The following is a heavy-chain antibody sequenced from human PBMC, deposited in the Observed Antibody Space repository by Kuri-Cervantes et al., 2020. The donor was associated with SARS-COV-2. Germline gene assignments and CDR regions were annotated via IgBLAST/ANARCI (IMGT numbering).Heavy chain of an antibody. Sequence: ASVKVSCKASGYTFTSYYMHWVRQAPGQGPEWMGIINPSGGSTSYAQKFQGRVTMNRETSTSTVYMELSSLRSEDTAVYYCARDSLGYCSSTSCYNWFDPWGQGTLVTVSS. V-gene: IGHV1-46*01. J-gene: IGHJ5*02. CDR3: ARDSLGYCSSTSCYNWFDP. D-gene: IGHD2-2*01. CDR2: INPSGGST. CDR1: GYTFTSYY.